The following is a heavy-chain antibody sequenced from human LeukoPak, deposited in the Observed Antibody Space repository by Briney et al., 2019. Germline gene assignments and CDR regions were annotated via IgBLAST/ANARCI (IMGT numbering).Heavy chain of an antibody. Sequence: GGSLRLPCAASRFTFSSYAMHWVRQAPGKGLEWVAVISYDGSNKYYADSVKGRFTISRDNSKNTLYLQMNSLRAEDTALYYCAKDFGRSAYDRPFDYWGQGTLVTVSS. CDR1: RFTFSSYA. V-gene: IGHV3-30*04. D-gene: IGHD5-12*01. J-gene: IGHJ4*02. CDR2: ISYDGSNK. CDR3: AKDFGRSAYDRPFDY.